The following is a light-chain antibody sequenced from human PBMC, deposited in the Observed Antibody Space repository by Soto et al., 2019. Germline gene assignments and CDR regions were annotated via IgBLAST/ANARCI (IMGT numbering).Light chain of an antibody. J-gene: IGLJ1*01. Sequence: QSALTQPASVSGSPGQSITISCTGTSSDVGGYNYVSWYQQHPGKAPKLMISEVSNRPSGASNRFSGSKSGNTASLTISGLQAEDEADYYCSSYTSSSTYVFGTGTKVTVL. CDR1: SSDVGGYNY. CDR2: EVS. CDR3: SSYTSSSTYV. V-gene: IGLV2-14*01.